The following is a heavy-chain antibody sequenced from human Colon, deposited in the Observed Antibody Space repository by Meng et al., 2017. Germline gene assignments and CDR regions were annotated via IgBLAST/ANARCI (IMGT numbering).Heavy chain of an antibody. CDR2: IYYSGST. CDR1: GGSISSGGYS. J-gene: IGHJ6*02. CDR3: ARSLGYYGMDV. Sequence: QVQLQESGPGLVKPSQTLSLPCTVSGGSISSGGYSWSWIRQHPGKGLEWIGCIYYSGSTYYNPSLKSRVTISVDTSKNQFSLKLSSVTAADTAVYYCARSLGYYGMDVWGQGTTVTVSS. V-gene: IGHV4-31*03.